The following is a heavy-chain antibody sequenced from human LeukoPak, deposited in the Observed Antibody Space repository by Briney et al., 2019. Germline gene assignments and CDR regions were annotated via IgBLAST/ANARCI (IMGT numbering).Heavy chain of an antibody. CDR2: IGPTGFDR. CDR1: GLTFSTSG. CDR3: ATETNGRHYDY. V-gene: IGHV3-21*06. D-gene: IGHD1-14*01. J-gene: IGHJ4*02. Sequence: GGSLRLSCTTSGLTFSTSGFNWVRQAPGKGLEWVASIGPTGFDRYHADSIKGRFTNSRDNANNFLYLQMDSLRAEYTAVYYCATETNGRHYDYWGQGTLLTVSS.